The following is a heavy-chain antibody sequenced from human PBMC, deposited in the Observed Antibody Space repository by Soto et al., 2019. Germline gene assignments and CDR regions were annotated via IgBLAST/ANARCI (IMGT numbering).Heavy chain of an antibody. CDR3: AKKTRYTRSYLNDYFDY. CDR1: GFTFSSYA. Sequence: GGSLRLSCAASGFTFSSYAMSWVRQAPGKGLEWVSAISGSGGSTYYADSVKGRFTISRDNSKNTLYLQMNSLRAEDTAVYYCAKKTRYTRSYLNDYFDYWGQGTLVTVSS. D-gene: IGHD6-13*01. CDR2: ISGSGGST. J-gene: IGHJ4*02. V-gene: IGHV3-23*01.